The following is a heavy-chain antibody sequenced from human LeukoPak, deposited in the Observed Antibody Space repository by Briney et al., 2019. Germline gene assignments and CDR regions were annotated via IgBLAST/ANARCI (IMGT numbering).Heavy chain of an antibody. D-gene: IGHD2-15*01. CDR3: ASIYCSGGSCYFDY. V-gene: IGHV4-30-2*01. CDR2: IYHSGST. CDR1: GGSISSGGYS. J-gene: IGHJ4*02. Sequence: SETLSLTCAVSGGSISSGGYSWSWIRQPPGKGLEWIGYIYHSGSTYYNPSRKSRFTISVDRSKNHFSLKLISVTAADTAVYYCASIYCSGGSCYFDYWGRGTLVTVSS.